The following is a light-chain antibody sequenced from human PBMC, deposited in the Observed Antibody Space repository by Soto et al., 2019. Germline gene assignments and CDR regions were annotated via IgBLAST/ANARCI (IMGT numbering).Light chain of an antibody. CDR1: QGISTW. CDR3: QQYDGYPPT. CDR2: AAS. Sequence: DIQMTQSPSSLSASVGDRITITCRASQGISTWLAWYQQKPQKAPRSLIYAASKLQSGVPSRFSGSGSGTDFPLTISSLHPEDFAIYYCQQYDGYPPTFGQGTKVEIK. J-gene: IGKJ1*01. V-gene: IGKV1D-16*01.